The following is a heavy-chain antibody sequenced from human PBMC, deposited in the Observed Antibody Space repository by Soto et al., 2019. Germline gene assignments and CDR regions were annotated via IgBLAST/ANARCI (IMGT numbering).Heavy chain of an antibody. Sequence: QVQLVQSGVAVKKPGASVKVSCKTSGYSFTNYGISWVRQAPGQGLECMGWISPYSGNTNHAQKFQGRVTLTTDTSTSTAYMELRSRTSDDTAVYYCARDWSYPSGGIDYWGQGTLVTVAS. CDR1: GYSFTNYG. J-gene: IGHJ4*02. D-gene: IGHD6-25*01. CDR3: ARDWSYPSGGIDY. CDR2: ISPYSGNT. V-gene: IGHV1-18*01.